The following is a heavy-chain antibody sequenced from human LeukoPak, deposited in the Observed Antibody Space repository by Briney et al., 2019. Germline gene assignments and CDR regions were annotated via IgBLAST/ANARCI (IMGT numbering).Heavy chain of an antibody. CDR3: AREQYCSGGSCYLTPLDY. V-gene: IGHV1-18*01. CDR1: GYTFTSYG. D-gene: IGHD2-15*01. J-gene: IGHJ4*02. Sequence: ASVKVSCKASGYTFTSYGISWVRQAPGQGLEWMGWISAYNGNTNYAQKLQGRVTMTTDTSTSTAYMELRSLRSDDTAVYYCAREQYCSGGSCYLTPLDYWDQGTLVTVSS. CDR2: ISAYNGNT.